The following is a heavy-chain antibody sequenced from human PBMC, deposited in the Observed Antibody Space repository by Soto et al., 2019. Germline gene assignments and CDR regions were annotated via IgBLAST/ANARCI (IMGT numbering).Heavy chain of an antibody. Sequence: SLSLSCAASGFTFNNYGMHWVRQAPGKGLEWVVFISFDGGNTHYADSVKGRFTISRDNSQHTLFLQLTSLRAEDAAVYYCVKKSGSGSCDSLGSGGTFDYGAQR. CDR2: ISFDGGNT. D-gene: IGHD3-10*01. CDR1: GFTFNNYG. V-gene: IGHV3-30*18. CDR3: VKKSGSGSCDSLGSGGTFD. J-gene: IGHJ4*03.